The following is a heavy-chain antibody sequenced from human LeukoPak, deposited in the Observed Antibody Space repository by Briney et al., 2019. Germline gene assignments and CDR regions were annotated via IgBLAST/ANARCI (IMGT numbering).Heavy chain of an antibody. CDR3: ARGLRIRLHYGMDV. Sequence: ASVKVSCKASGYTFTNCDINWVRQASGQGFEWMGWMNPNSGNSGYAQKFQGRVTMTRNTSISTAYMELSSLRSEDTAVYYCARGLRIRLHYGMDVWGQGTTVTVSS. CDR2: MNPNSGNS. D-gene: IGHD5-12*01. V-gene: IGHV1-8*02. J-gene: IGHJ6*02. CDR1: GYTFTNCD.